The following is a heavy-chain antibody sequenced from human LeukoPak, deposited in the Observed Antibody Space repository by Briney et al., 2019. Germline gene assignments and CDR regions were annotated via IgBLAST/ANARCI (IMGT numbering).Heavy chain of an antibody. CDR2: INHSGST. J-gene: IGHJ4*02. Sequence: PSETLSLTCAVDGGSFSGYYWSWIRQPPGKGLEWIGEINHSGSTNYNPSLKSRVTISVDTSKNQFSLKLSSVTAADTAVYYCARHLRYSYGRLYYFDYWGQGTLVTVSS. D-gene: IGHD5-18*01. V-gene: IGHV4-34*01. CDR3: ARHLRYSYGRLYYFDY. CDR1: GGSFSGYY.